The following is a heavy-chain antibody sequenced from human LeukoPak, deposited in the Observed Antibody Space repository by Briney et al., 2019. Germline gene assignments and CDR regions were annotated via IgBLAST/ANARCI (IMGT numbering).Heavy chain of an antibody. CDR1: GFTFSSYA. Sequence: GRSLRLSCAASGFTFSSYAMHWVRQAPGKGLEWVSVISYDGSNEYYADSVKGRFTISRDNSKDTLYLQMNGLRAEDTAVYHCARDQGGQWLPGDNAFDIWGQGTMVTVSS. J-gene: IGHJ3*02. V-gene: IGHV3-30-3*01. CDR3: ARDQGGQWLPGDNAFDI. D-gene: IGHD6-19*01. CDR2: ISYDGSNE.